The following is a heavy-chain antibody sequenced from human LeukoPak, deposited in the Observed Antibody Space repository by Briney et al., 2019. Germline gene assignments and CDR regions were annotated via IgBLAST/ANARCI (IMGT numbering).Heavy chain of an antibody. D-gene: IGHD3-9*01. V-gene: IGHV4-31*03. CDR1: GGSISSGGYY. CDR2: IYYSGST. CDR3: ARGKLLRYFDWLSRTADAFDI. J-gene: IGHJ3*02. Sequence: SETLSLTCTVSGGSISSGGYYWSWIRQHPGKGLEWIGYIYYSGSTYYNPSLKSRVTISVDTSKNQFSLKLSSVTAADTAVYYCARGKLLRYFDWLSRTADAFDIWGQGTMVSVSS.